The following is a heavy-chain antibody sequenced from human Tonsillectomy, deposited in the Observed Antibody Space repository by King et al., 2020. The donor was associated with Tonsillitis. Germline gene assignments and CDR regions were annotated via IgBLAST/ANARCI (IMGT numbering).Heavy chain of an antibody. D-gene: IGHD3-10*01. J-gene: IGHJ4*02. CDR3: ARDTYRTSSLWFGELTKSLDY. V-gene: IGHV1-18*04. Sequence: QLVQSGAEVKKPGASVKVSCKASGYTFTSYGISWVRQAPGQGLEWMGWISAYNGNTNYAQKLQGRVTMTTDTSTSTAYMELRSLRSDDTAVYYCARDTYRTSSLWFGELTKSLDYWGQGTLVTVSS. CDR1: GYTFTSYG. CDR2: ISAYNGNT.